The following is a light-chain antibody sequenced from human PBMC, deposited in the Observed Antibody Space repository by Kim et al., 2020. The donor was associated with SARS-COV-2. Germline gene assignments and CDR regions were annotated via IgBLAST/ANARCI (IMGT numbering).Light chain of an antibody. CDR2: SNF. V-gene: IGLV1-40*01. Sequence: QGVTISCTGSSSNIGIDYDVHWYQQLPGAAPKLLIYSNFNRPSGVPDRFSASRSGTSASLAITGLQTEDEADYYCQSYDNILGGWVFGGGTQLTVL. CDR1: SSNIGIDYD. J-gene: IGLJ3*02. CDR3: QSYDNILGGWV.